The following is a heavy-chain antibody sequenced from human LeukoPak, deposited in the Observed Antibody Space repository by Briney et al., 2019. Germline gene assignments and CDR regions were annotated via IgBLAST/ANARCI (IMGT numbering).Heavy chain of an antibody. J-gene: IGHJ5*02. D-gene: IGHD6-13*01. CDR3: ARESGYSSSWSKFDP. V-gene: IGHV4-59*12. CDR2: IYYSGST. CDR1: GGSISSYY. Sequence: PSETLSLTCTVSGGSISSYYWSWIRRPPGKGLEWIGYIYYSGSTNYNPSLKSRVTMSVDTSKNQFSLKLSSVTAADTAVYYCARESGYSSSWSKFDPWGQGTLVTVSS.